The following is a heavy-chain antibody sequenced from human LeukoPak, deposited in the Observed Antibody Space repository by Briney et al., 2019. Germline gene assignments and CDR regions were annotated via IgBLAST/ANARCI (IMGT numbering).Heavy chain of an antibody. CDR3: ARDRGYSTFDN. V-gene: IGHV3-7*01. Sequence: PGGSLRLSCAASGFTVSSNYMSWVRQAPGKGLEWVANMKEDGGEINYVDSVKGRFTISRDNAKNSLYLHMNSLRVDDTAVYYCARDRGYSTFDNWGQGTLVTVSS. CDR1: GFTVSSNY. CDR2: MKEDGGEI. D-gene: IGHD3-10*01. J-gene: IGHJ5*02.